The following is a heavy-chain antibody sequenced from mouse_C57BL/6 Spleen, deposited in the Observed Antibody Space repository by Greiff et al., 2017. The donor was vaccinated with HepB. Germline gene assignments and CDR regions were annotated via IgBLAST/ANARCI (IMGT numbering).Heavy chain of an antibody. D-gene: IGHD2-3*01. CDR2: ISSGGSYT. CDR1: GFTFSSYG. CDR3: ASHDGYPPWWFDV. J-gene: IGHJ1*03. Sequence: EVQRVDSGGDLVKPGGSLKLSCAASGFTFSSYGMSWVRQTPDKRLEWVATISSGGSYTYYPDSVKGRFTISRDNAKNTLYLQMSSLKSEDTAMYYCASHDGYPPWWFDVWGTGTTVTVSS. V-gene: IGHV5-6*01.